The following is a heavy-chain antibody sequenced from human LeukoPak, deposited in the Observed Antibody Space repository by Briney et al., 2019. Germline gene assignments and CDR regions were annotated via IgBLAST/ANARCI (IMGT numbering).Heavy chain of an antibody. Sequence: PSETLSLTCTVSGGSISSGGYYWSWIRQPPGKGLVWIGYIYHSGSTYYNPSLKSRVTISVDRSKNQFSLKLSSVTAADTAVYYCARVPEDNTPFDYWGQGTLVTVSS. CDR1: GGSISSGGYY. CDR3: ARVPEDNTPFDY. CDR2: IYHSGST. V-gene: IGHV4-30-2*01. J-gene: IGHJ4*02. D-gene: IGHD2-2*02.